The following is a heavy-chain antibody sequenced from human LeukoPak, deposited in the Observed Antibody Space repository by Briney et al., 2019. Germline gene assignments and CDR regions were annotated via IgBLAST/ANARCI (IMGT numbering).Heavy chain of an antibody. J-gene: IGHJ4*02. CDR1: GGSISSYY. D-gene: IGHD3-10*01. Sequence: PSETLSLTCTVSGGSISSYYWSWIRQPPGKGLEWIGYIYYSGSTNYNPSLKSRVTISVATSKNQFSLKLSSVTAAATAVYYCARAGAGYSYGSGREGLFDYWGQGTLVTVSS. V-gene: IGHV4-59*01. CDR3: ARAGAGYSYGSGREGLFDY. CDR2: IYYSGST.